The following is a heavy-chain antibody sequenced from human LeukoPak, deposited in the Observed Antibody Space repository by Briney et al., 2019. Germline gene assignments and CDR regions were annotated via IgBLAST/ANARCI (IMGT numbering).Heavy chain of an antibody. CDR1: GFTFSSYS. V-gene: IGHV3-48*01. CDR2: ISSSSSTI. Sequence: GGSLRLXCAASGFTFSSYSMNWDRQAPGKGLEWVSYISSSSSTIYYADSVKGRFTISRDNAKNSLYLQMNSLRAEDTAVYYCAGTNSGYVVYWGQGTLVTVSS. CDR3: AGTNSGYVVY. J-gene: IGHJ4*02. D-gene: IGHD1-26*01.